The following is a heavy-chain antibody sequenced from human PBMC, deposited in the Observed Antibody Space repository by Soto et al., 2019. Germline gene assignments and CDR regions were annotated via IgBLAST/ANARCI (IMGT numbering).Heavy chain of an antibody. J-gene: IGHJ6*02. D-gene: IGHD6-19*01. V-gene: IGHV1-46*01. CDR2: INPSGGST. CDR1: GYTFTRYY. CDR3: ARGEAVAGTLNYYGMDV. Sequence: ASVNVSCKASGYTFTRYYMHWVRQAPGQGLEWMGIINPSGGSTSYAQKFQGRVTMTRDTSTSTVYMELSSLRSEDTAVYYCARGEAVAGTLNYYGMDVWGQGTTVTVYS.